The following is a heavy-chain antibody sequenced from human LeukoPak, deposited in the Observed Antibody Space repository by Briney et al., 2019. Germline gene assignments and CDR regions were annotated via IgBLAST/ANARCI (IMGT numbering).Heavy chain of an antibody. CDR1: GGTFGSYA. J-gene: IGHJ4*02. CDR2: IIPIFGTT. Sequence: ASVKVSCKASGGTFGSYAISWVRQAPGQGLEWMGGIIPIFGTTNYAQKFQGRVTITADKSTSTAYMELSSLRSEDTAVYYCASLAVAGTDADYWGQGTLVTVSS. CDR3: ASLAVAGTDADY. V-gene: IGHV1-69*06. D-gene: IGHD6-19*01.